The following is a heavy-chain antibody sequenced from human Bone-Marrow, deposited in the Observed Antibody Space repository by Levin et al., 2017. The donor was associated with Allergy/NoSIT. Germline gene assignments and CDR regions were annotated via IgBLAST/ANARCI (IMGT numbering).Heavy chain of an antibody. J-gene: IGHJ5*02. D-gene: IGHD3-10*01. CDR2: TYYRSKWYN. V-gene: IGHV6-1*01. Sequence: PSQTLSLTCAISGDSVSSNSAAWNWIRQSPSRGLEWLGRTYYRSKWYNDYAVSVKSRITINPDTSKNQFSLQLNSVTPEDTAVYYCASAMVRGGNRGFDPWGQGTLVTVSS. CDR3: ASAMVRGGNRGFDP. CDR1: GDSVSSNSAA.